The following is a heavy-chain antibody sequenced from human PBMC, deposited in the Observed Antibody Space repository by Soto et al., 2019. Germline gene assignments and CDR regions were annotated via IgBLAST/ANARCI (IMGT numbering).Heavy chain of an antibody. V-gene: IGHV1-69*01. CDR3: ARCAQDLGDIVVVPAATTNYYYYYGMAV. CDR2: IIPIFGTA. Sequence: QVQLVQSGAEVKKPGSSVKVSCKASGGTFSSYAISWVRQAPGQGLEWMGGIIPIFGTANYAQKFQGRVTIPADESTSTAYMELSSLRSEDTAVYYCARCAQDLGDIVVVPAATTNYYYYYGMAVWGQGTTVTVSS. CDR1: GGTFSSYA. J-gene: IGHJ6*02. D-gene: IGHD2-2*01.